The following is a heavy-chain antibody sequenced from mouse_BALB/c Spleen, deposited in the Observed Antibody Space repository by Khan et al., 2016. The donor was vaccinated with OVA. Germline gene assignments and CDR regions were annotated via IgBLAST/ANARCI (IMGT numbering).Heavy chain of an antibody. CDR1: GYTFTNYG. J-gene: IGHJ4*01. CDR2: INTYTGEP. D-gene: IGHD2-10*01. Sequence: QIQLVQSGPELKKPGETVKISCKASGYTFTNYGMNWVKQAPGKGLKWMGWINTYTGEPTYADDFKGRFAFSLETSASTAYLQINNLKNEDMATYFCARPPYFSYVMGYWGQGTSGTVSS. CDR3: ARPPYFSYVMGY. V-gene: IGHV9-1*02.